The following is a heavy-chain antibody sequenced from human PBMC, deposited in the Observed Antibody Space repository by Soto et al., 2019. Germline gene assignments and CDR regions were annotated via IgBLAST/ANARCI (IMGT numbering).Heavy chain of an antibody. Sequence: LSLTCTVSGGSINRVAYYWSWIRQLPGKGLEWIGYVYHTGNADYNPSLKSRISISVDTSKNQFSMDLKDVTAADTAVYYCVSQRTSVLTQAYFDYWGPGALVTVSS. CDR3: VSQRTSVLTQAYFDY. CDR1: GGSINRVAYY. V-gene: IGHV4-31*03. J-gene: IGHJ4*02. CDR2: VYHTGNA. D-gene: IGHD2-8*01.